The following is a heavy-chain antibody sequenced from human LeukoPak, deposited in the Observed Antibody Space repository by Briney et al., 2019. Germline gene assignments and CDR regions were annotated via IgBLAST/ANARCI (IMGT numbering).Heavy chain of an antibody. V-gene: IGHV1-18*01. CDR3: AREGNYYDILTGFFDY. CDR2: ISAYNGNT. D-gene: IGHD3-9*01. J-gene: IGHJ4*02. CDR1: GYTFTSYG. Sequence: ASVKVSCKASGYTFTSYGISWVRQAPGQGLGWMGWISAYNGNTNYAQKLQGRVTMTTDTSTSTAYMELRSLRSDDTAVYYCAREGNYYDILTGFFDYWGQGTLVTVSS.